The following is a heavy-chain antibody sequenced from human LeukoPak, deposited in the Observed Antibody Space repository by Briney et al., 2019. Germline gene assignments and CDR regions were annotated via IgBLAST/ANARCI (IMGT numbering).Heavy chain of an antibody. D-gene: IGHD3-10*01. Sequence: GGSLRLSCAASGFTFSSYAMTWVRQAPWKGLEWVSSISGREGNTYYADSVKGRFTIPRDNSKNTLYLQMNSLRAEDTAVYYCAYMRGLYYGIDYWGQGTLVSVSS. CDR1: GFTFSSYA. CDR3: AYMRGLYYGIDY. V-gene: IGHV3-23*01. J-gene: IGHJ4*02. CDR2: ISGREGNT.